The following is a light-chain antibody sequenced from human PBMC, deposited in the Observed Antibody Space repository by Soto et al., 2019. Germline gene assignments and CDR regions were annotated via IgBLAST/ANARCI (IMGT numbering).Light chain of an antibody. CDR2: GSS. J-gene: IGKJ1*01. Sequence: IWMTPSPSLLSASPGDRVTVTCRSSQAIRNDLAWYQQKPGRAPKRLIYGSSSLQSGVPSRFSGSGSGTEFTLTISSLQPDDFATYYCQHYNSYSEAFGQGTKV. CDR1: QAIRND. V-gene: IGKV1-17*01. CDR3: QHYNSYSEA.